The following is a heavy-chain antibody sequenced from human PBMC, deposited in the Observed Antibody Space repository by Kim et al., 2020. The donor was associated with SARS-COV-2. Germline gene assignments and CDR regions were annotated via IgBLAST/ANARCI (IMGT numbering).Heavy chain of an antibody. Sequence: GGSLRLSCAASGFTFDDYAMHWVRQAPGKGLEWVSLISGDGGSTYYADSVKGRFTISRDNSKNSLYLQMNSLRTEDTALYYCAKDHVCSSTSCYTYYYYYMDVWGKGTTVTVSS. CDR2: ISGDGGST. J-gene: IGHJ6*03. D-gene: IGHD2-2*02. CDR1: GFTFDDYA. V-gene: IGHV3-43*02. CDR3: AKDHVCSSTSCYTYYYYYMDV.